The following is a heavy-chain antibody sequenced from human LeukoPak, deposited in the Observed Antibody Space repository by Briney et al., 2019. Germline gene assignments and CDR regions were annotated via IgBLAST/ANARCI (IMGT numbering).Heavy chain of an antibody. CDR2: ISGSGGST. D-gene: IGHD6-19*01. V-gene: IGHV3-23*01. CDR1: GFTFSNSR. CDR3: AKSKGGSVSGIDY. J-gene: IGHJ4*02. Sequence: GGSLRLSRAASGFTFSNSRMNWVRQAPGKGLEWVSTISGSGGSTYYADSVKGRFTISRDNSKNTLYLQMNSLRVDDTAVYSCAKSKGGSVSGIDYWGQGTLATVSS.